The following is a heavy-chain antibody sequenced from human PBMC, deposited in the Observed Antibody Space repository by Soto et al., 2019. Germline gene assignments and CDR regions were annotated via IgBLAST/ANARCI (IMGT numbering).Heavy chain of an antibody. V-gene: IGHV4-39*01. D-gene: IGHD5-18*01. J-gene: IGHJ4*02. CDR3: VLDVGYSYGGVQPGRDY. Sequence: QLQLQESGPGLVKPSETLSLTCTVSGGSISSSSYYWGWIRQPPGKGLEWIGSIYYSGSTYYNPSLKSGVTISVYTSKNQFSLKLSCVTAADTAVYYCVLDVGYSYGGVQPGRDYWGQGTLVTVSS. CDR2: IYYSGST. CDR1: GGSISSSSYY.